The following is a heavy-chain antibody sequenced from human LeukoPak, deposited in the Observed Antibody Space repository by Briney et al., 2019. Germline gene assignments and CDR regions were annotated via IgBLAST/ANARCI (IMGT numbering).Heavy chain of an antibody. D-gene: IGHD3-3*01. V-gene: IGHV3-21*01. CDR1: GFTFSSYS. J-gene: IGHJ4*02. CDR2: ISSSSSYI. CDR3: ARGGTSTYYDFWIGYYQGYFDY. Sequence: KTGGSLRLSCAASGFTFSSYSMNWVRQAPGKGLEWVSSISSSSSYIYYADSVKGRFTISRDNAKNSLYLQMNSLRAEDTAVYYCARGGTSTYYDFWIGYYQGYFDYWGQGTLVTVSS.